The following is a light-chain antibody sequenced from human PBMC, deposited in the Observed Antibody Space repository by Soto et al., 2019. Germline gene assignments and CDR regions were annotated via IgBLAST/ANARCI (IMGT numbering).Light chain of an antibody. V-gene: IGKV3-15*01. CDR3: QQYNNWPRT. CDR2: GAS. Sequence: EIVMTQSPATLSVSPGERATLSCRASQSVSNNLAWYQQKPGQAPRLLIYGASTRATGIPDRFSGSGSGTDFTLTISSLQSEDFALYYCQQYNNWPRTFGQGNKVEIK. J-gene: IGKJ1*01. CDR1: QSVSNN.